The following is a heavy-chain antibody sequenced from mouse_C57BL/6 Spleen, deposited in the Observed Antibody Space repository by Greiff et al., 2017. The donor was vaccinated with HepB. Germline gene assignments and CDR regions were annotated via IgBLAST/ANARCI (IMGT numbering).Heavy chain of an antibody. D-gene: IGHD1-1*01. J-gene: IGHJ4*01. Sequence: QVQLQQSGAELVRPGASVKLSCKASGYTFTDYYIKRVKQRPGQGLEWIARIYPGSGNTYYNEKFKGKATLAAEKSSSTAYMQLSSLTSEASAVYFCARDGSDAMDYWGQGTSVTVSS. V-gene: IGHV1-76*01. CDR3: ARDGSDAMDY. CDR2: IYPGSGNT. CDR1: GYTFTDYY.